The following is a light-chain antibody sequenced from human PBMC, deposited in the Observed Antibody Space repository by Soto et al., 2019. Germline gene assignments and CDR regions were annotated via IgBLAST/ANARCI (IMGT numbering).Light chain of an antibody. CDR1: QSIGSS. CDR3: QQYNSYPVT. CDR2: AAS. V-gene: IGKV1-5*01. J-gene: IGKJ1*01. Sequence: DSQKTQGPSTRSASVGDRVTITCRASQSIGSSLAWYQQKPGKAPKLLISAASTLQSGVPSRFSGSGSGTEFTLTISSLQPDDFATYYCQQYNSYPVTFGQGTKVDIK.